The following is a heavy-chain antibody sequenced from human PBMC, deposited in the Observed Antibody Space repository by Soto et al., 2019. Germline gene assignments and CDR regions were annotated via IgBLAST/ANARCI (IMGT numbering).Heavy chain of an antibody. CDR3: ARDLWGYCGTDCYPLDV. V-gene: IGHV4-59*01. CDR2: MYNTGST. J-gene: IGHJ6*02. CDR1: GGSFSGYY. D-gene: IGHD2-21*02. Sequence: SVTLSLTWAVFGGSFSGYYWSWIRQPPGKGLEWIGYMYNTGSTVYNPSFKSRVTISVDTSKNQFSLKLNSVTAADTAVYYCARDLWGYCGTDCYPLDVWGQGTTVTVSS.